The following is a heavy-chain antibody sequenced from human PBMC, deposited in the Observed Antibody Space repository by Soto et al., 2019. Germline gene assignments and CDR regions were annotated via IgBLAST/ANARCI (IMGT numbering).Heavy chain of an antibody. Sequence: TSETLSLTCTVSNGSISSAIYYWGWIRQPPGKGLEWIGSIYHSGSTYYNPSLQGRVTISVDTSKNQFSLKLSSVTAADTAVYLCAGRSSLASVQVYFGEISNYNWFDPWGQGTLVTVSS. V-gene: IGHV4-39*01. CDR2: IYHSGST. D-gene: IGHD3-10*01. J-gene: IGHJ5*02. CDR3: AGRSSLASVQVYFGEISNYNWFDP. CDR1: NGSISSAIYY.